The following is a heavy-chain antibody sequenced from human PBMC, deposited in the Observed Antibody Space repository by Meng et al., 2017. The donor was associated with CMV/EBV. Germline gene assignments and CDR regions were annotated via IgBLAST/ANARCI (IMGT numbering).Heavy chain of an antibody. Sequence: QVQWVPSGAQLTKHGASVTVSWKASVYTCTSYASSLVRQAPGQGLEWMGWISAYNSNTNYAQKLQSRVTMPTDTSSSTAYMEMRSLISDDTAVYYWAREGFDYWGQGTLVTVSS. CDR1: VYTCTSYA. CDR2: ISAYNSNT. CDR3: AREGFDY. V-gene: IGHV1-18*01. J-gene: IGHJ4*02.